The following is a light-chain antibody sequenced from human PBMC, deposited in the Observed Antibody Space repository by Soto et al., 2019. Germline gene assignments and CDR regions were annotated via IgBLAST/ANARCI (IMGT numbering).Light chain of an antibody. V-gene: IGKV1-5*03. CDR2: KAS. Sequence: DIGMTQSPSSLSSSVGDRVTITCRASQTISSWLAWYQQKPGEAPKLLIYKASTLKSGVPSRFSGSGSGTEFTLTISSLQSDDFATYYCQHYNSYSEAFGQGTKVDIK. CDR3: QHYNSYSEA. CDR1: QTISSW. J-gene: IGKJ1*01.